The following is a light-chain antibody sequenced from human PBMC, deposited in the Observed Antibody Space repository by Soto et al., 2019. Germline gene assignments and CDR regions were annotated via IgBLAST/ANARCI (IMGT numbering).Light chain of an antibody. CDR1: QSISNY. V-gene: IGKV1-39*01. Sequence: IQMTQSPSSLSAFVGDRVTITCRASQSISNYLNWYQQKPGKAPKLLIYAASNLQSGVPSRFSGSGSGTYFTLTISSLQPEDFATCYCQKSYSTVSITIGQGTRLEI. CDR3: QKSYSTVSIT. CDR2: AAS. J-gene: IGKJ5*01.